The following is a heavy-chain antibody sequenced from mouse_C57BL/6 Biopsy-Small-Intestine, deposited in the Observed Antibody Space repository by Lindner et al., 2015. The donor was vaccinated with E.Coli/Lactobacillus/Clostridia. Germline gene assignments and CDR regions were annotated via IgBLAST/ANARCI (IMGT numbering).Heavy chain of an antibody. Sequence: SVKVSCKASGYRFTDYYLHWVRQAPGQGLEWMAYINPNTGETKYAQRFYGRVTTTVDTSISTAYMDLNRLTSDDTAVYYCARDEGHNGENAFEIWGQGTMVTVSS. CDR2: INPNTGET. CDR1: GYRFTDYY. D-gene: IGHD6-1*01. J-gene: IGHJ3*01. V-gene: IGHV1-26*01. CDR3: ARDEGHNGENAFEI.